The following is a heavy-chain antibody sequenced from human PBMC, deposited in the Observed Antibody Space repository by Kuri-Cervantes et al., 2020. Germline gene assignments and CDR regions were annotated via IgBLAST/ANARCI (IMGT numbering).Heavy chain of an antibody. Sequence: SETLSLTCGVNGGSFSGYYWTWIRQPPGKGLEWIGYIYYSGSTNYNPSLKSRVTISVDTSKNQFSLKLSSVTAADTAVYYCAPWEGYWGQGTLVTVSS. D-gene: IGHD1-26*01. J-gene: IGHJ4*02. CDR2: IYYSGST. V-gene: IGHV4-34*01. CDR1: GGSFSGYY. CDR3: APWEGY.